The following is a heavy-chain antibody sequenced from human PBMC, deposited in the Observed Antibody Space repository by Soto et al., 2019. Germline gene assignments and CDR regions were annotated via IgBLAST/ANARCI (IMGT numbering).Heavy chain of an antibody. Sequence: QVQLVESGGGVAQPGRSLTLSCAASGFTFSSYGMHWVRQAPGKGLEWVAVISYDGSNKYYADSVKGRFTISRDNSKNTLYLQMNSLRTEDTAVYHCVKDWAYCGFWGQGTLVTVSS. CDR1: GFTFSSYG. CDR2: ISYDGSNK. CDR3: VKDWAYCGF. D-gene: IGHD2-21*01. J-gene: IGHJ4*02. V-gene: IGHV3-30*18.